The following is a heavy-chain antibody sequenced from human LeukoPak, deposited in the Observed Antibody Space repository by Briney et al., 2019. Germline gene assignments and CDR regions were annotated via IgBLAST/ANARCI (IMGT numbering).Heavy chain of an antibody. CDR3: ARDSSNYPADAFDI. D-gene: IGHD5-24*01. CDR2: ISSTGGYI. J-gene: IGHJ3*02. V-gene: IGHV3-21*01. Sequence: SGGSLRLSCAASGFTFSDYAMDWVRRAPGKGLEWVSSISSTGGYIYYADSVKGRFTISRDNAKNSLSLQMNSLRVEDTAVYYCARDSSNYPADAFDIWGQGTMVTVSS. CDR1: GFTFSDYA.